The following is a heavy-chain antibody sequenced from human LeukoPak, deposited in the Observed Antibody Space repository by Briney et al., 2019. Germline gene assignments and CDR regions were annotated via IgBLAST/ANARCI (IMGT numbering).Heavy chain of an antibody. CDR1: GGSISSSSYY. J-gene: IGHJ4*02. CDR2: IYYSGST. CDR3: AGGLSSSTIGFDY. Sequence: SETLSLTCTVSGGSISSSSYYWGWIRQPPGKGLEWIGSIYYSGSTYYNPSLKSRVTMSVDTSKNQFSLKLSSVTAADTAVYYCAGGLSSSTIGFDYWGQGTLVTVSS. D-gene: IGHD6-6*01. V-gene: IGHV4-39*01.